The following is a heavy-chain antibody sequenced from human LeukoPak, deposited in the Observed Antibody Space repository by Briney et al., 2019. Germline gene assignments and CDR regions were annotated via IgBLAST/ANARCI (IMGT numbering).Heavy chain of an antibody. CDR1: GYTFTGYY. CDR3: ARGSVDIVATGVPALDY. V-gene: IGHV1-2*02. CDR2: INPNSGGT. J-gene: IGHJ4*02. D-gene: IGHD5-12*01. Sequence: ASVKVSCKASGYTFTGYYMHWVRQAPGQGLEWMGWINPNSGGTNYAQKFQGRVTMTRDTSISTAYMELSRLRSDDTAVYYCARGSVDIVATGVPALDYWGQGTLVTVSS.